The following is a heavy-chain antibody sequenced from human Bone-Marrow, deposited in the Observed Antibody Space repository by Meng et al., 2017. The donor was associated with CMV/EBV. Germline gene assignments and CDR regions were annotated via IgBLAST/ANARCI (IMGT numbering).Heavy chain of an antibody. Sequence: GGSLRLSCAASGFTFNNYAMHWVRQAPGKGLECVANINQDGSEKYYVDSVKGRFTISRDNAKNSLYLQMNSLRAEDTAVYYCAKDPNYWGQGTLVTVSS. CDR2: INQDGSEK. CDR3: AKDPNY. V-gene: IGHV3-7*03. J-gene: IGHJ4*02. CDR1: GFTFNNYA.